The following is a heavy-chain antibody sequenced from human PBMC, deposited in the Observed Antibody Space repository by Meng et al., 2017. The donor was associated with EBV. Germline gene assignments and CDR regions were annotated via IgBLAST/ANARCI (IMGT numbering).Heavy chain of an antibody. CDR3: AHSRVGATEFDY. Sequence: LRAPGPTRVQTTPPIPLPCPFFGFSLSTRGVGVGWNRQPSGKALEWLALIYWDDDKRYSPSLKSRLTITKDTSKNQVVLTMTNMDPVDTATYYCAHSRVGATEFDYWGQGTLVTGSS. CDR2: IYWDDDK. V-gene: IGHV2-5*02. J-gene: IGHJ4*02. CDR1: GFSLSTRGVG. D-gene: IGHD1-26*01.